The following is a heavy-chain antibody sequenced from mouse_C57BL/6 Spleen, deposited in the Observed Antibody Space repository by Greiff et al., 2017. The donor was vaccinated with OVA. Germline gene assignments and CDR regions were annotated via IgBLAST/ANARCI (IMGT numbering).Heavy chain of an antibody. CDR2: IDPSDSYT. Sequence: QVQLQQPGAELVMPGASVKLSCKASGYTFTSYWMHWVKQRPGQGLEWIGVIDPSDSYTNYNQKFKGKATLTVDTSSSTAYMQLSSLTSEDSAVYYCAGSPLLPLGLDYWGQGTSVTVSS. CDR1: GYTFTSYW. J-gene: IGHJ4*01. D-gene: IGHD2-1*01. V-gene: IGHV1-69*01. CDR3: AGSPLLPLGLDY.